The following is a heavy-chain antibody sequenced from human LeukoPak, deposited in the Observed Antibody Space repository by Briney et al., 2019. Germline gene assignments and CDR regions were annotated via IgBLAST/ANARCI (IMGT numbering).Heavy chain of an antibody. J-gene: IGHJ3*02. CDR2: IYYSGST. V-gene: IGHV4-59*01. D-gene: IGHD6-25*01. CDR1: GGSISIYY. Sequence: SETLSLTCTVSGGSISIYYWSWIRQPPGKGLEWIGYIYYSGSTNYNPSLKSRVTISVDTSKNQFSLKLSSVTAADTAVYYCARGGYGDAFDIWGQGTMVTVSS. CDR3: ARGGYGDAFDI.